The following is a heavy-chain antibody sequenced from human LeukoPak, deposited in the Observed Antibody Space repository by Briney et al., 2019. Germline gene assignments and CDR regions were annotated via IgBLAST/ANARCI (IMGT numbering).Heavy chain of an antibody. J-gene: IGHJ4*02. CDR3: ASGSSGGVATMY. CDR2: IIPIFGTA. D-gene: IGHD5-12*01. CDR1: GGTFSSYT. Sequence: SVKVSCKASGGTFSSYTISWVRQAPGQGLEWMGGIIPIFGTANYAQKFQGRVTITADESTSTAYMELSSLRSEDTAVYYCASGSSGGVATMYWGQGTLVTVSS. V-gene: IGHV1-69*01.